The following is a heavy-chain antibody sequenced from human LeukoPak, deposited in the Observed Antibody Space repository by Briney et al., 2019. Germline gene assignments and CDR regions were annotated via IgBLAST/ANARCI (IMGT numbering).Heavy chain of an antibody. J-gene: IGHJ3*02. V-gene: IGHV3-15*01. CDR1: GFTFGNAW. CDR3: TTDLLEASSGPRLI. CDR2: IKSKTDGGTT. Sequence: GGSLRLSXAASGFTFGNAWMSWVRQTPGKGLEWVGRIKSKTDGGTTDYAAPVKGRFTISRDDSKNTLYLQMNSLKTEDTAVYYCTTDLLEASSGPRLIWGQGTMVTVSS. D-gene: IGHD3-22*01.